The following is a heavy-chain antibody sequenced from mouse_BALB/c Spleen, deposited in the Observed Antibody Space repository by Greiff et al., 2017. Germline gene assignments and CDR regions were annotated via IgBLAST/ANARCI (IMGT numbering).Heavy chain of an antibody. J-gene: IGHJ3*01. CDR3: APLGFAY. V-gene: IGHV14-3*02. D-gene: IGHD6-1*01. Sequence: EVKLQQSGADLVKPGASVKLSCTASGFNIKDTYMHWVKQRPEQGLEWIGRIDPANGNTKYDPEFQGKATITADTSSNTAYLQLSSLTSEDTAVYYCAPLGFAYWGQGTLVTISA. CDR2: IDPANGNT. CDR1: GFNIKDTY.